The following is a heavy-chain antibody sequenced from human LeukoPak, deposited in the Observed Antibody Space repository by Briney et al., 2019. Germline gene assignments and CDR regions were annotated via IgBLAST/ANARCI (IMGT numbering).Heavy chain of an antibody. J-gene: IGHJ4*02. Sequence: PSETLSLTCTVSGGSISSYYWSWIRQPPGKGLEWIGYIYYSGSTNYNPSLKSRATISVDTSKNQFSLKLSSVTAADTAVYYCARDTGRDGIDYWGQGTLVTVSS. D-gene: IGHD5-24*01. CDR1: GGSISSYY. V-gene: IGHV4-59*01. CDR3: ARDTGRDGIDY. CDR2: IYYSGST.